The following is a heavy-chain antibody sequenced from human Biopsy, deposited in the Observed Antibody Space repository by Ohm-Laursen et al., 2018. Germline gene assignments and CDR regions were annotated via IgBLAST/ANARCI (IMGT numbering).Heavy chain of an antibody. J-gene: IGHJ4*02. CDR2: FAPGNGKT. CDR3: AADINVWNVNY. D-gene: IGHD1-1*01. Sequence: ASVKVSCKASGYTLTDLSMHWVRQAPGRGLEWMGGFAPGNGKTIYAQKFQGRVTMTEDTSTDTAYMELSSLRSEDTAVYYCAADINVWNVNYWGQGTQVTVSS. V-gene: IGHV1-24*01. CDR1: GYTLTDLS.